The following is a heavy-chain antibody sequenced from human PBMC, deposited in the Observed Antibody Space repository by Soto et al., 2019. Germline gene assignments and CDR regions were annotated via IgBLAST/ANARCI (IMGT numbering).Heavy chain of an antibody. J-gene: IGHJ6*02. Sequence: SVKVSCKASGGTFSSYAISWLRQAPGQGLEWMGGIIPIFGTANYAQKFQGRVTITADESTSTAYMELSSLRSEDTAVYYCARIVGATPPYYYGMDVWGQGTTVTVSS. CDR3: ARIVGATPPYYYGMDV. CDR1: GGTFSSYA. D-gene: IGHD1-26*01. V-gene: IGHV1-69*13. CDR2: IIPIFGTA.